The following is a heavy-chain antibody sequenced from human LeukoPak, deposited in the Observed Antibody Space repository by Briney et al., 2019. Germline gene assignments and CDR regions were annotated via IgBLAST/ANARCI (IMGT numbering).Heavy chain of an antibody. D-gene: IGHD3-16*01. V-gene: IGHV4-39*07. CDR3: AREGFSPVGFDY. Sequence: PSETLSLTCTVSGGSISSSSYYWGWIRQPPGKGLEWIGSIYYSGSTYYNPSLKSRVTISVDTSKNQFSLKLSSVTAADTAVYYCAREGFSPVGFDYWGQGTLVTVS. CDR2: IYYSGST. CDR1: GGSISSSSYY. J-gene: IGHJ4*02.